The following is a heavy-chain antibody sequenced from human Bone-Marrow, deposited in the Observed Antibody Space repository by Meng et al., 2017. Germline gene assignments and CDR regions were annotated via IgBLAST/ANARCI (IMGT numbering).Heavy chain of an antibody. CDR3: ATDRANVFDY. V-gene: IGHV3-7*01. J-gene: IGHJ4*02. CDR1: GFTFSDEV. CDR2: INEDGSER. Sequence: LTCAASGFTFSDEVMAWVREASGKGLEWVANINEDGSERYYVDSVRGRFTISRDNAKNSLYLQMNGLRAEDTAVYYCATDRANVFDYWGQGKLVTVSS.